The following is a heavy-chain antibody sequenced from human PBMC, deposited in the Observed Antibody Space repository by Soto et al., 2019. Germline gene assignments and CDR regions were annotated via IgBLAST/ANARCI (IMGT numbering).Heavy chain of an antibody. CDR1: EGTFSNYA. D-gene: IGHD4-17*01. Sequence: QVQLVQSGAEVKMPGSSVKVSYKASEGTFSNYAITWVRQAPGQGLEWMGGIIPLFGTTNYAQKFQGRVTITADESTSTAYMELISLTSEDTAVYYCARDHSIYGDYAVKGLRDWGQGVLVTVSS. CDR2: IIPLFGTT. V-gene: IGHV1-69*01. J-gene: IGHJ4*02. CDR3: ARDHSIYGDYAVKGLRD.